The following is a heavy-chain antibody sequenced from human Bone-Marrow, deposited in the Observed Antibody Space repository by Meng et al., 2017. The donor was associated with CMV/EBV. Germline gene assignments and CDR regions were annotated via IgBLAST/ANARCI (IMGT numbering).Heavy chain of an antibody. CDR2: IGPDGGSI. D-gene: IGHD1-1*01. J-gene: IGHJ4*02. CDR1: GFTFSTYW. V-gene: IGHV3-74*01. Sequence: ASGFTFSTYWMHWVRQAPGKGLVWVSRIGPDGGSISYAGSVKGRFTISRDNAKNTLYLQMNSLRAEDTAVYYCARVLAAWNDVLDYWGQGTMVTVSS. CDR3: ARVLAAWNDVLDY.